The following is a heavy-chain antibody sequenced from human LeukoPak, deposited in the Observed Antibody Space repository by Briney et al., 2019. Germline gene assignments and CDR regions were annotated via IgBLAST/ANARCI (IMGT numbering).Heavy chain of an antibody. Sequence: PGGSLRLSCAATGFTLNDHVMLCVRQAPGERVEGVSSTIRKNEIQIAVSIRWRFTICRDDAKNYLYLQMNSLRAEDTALYYCVKARLTLGGSDYWGQGTLVTVSS. D-gene: IGHD2-15*01. CDR3: VKARLTLGGSDY. CDR1: GFTLNDHV. V-gene: IGHV3-69-1*01. J-gene: IGHJ4*02. CDR2: TIRKNEI.